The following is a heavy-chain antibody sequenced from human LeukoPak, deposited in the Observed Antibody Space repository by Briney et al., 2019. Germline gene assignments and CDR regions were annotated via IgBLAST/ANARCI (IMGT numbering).Heavy chain of an antibody. CDR1: GGSISSSSYY. CDR2: IYYSGST. Sequence: SETLSLTCTVSGGSISSSSYYWGWIRQPPGKGLEWIGSIYYSGSTYYNPSLKSRVTISVDTSNNQFSLKLSAGTAADTAVYHCARGHRDPARGFYYFDYWGQGTLVTVSP. CDR3: ARGHRDPARGFYYFDY. V-gene: IGHV4-39*07. J-gene: IGHJ4*02. D-gene: IGHD5-24*01.